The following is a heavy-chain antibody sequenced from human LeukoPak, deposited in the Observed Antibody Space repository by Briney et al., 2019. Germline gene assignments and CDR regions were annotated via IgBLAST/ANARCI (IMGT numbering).Heavy chain of an antibody. Sequence: PSETLSLTCTVSGGSISSGSYYWSWIRQPAGKGLEWIGRIYTSGSTNYNPSLKSRVTISVDTSKNQFSLKLSSVTAADTAVYYCARGAMLSHFDYWGQGTLVTVSS. CDR2: IYTSGST. CDR3: ARGAMLSHFDY. V-gene: IGHV4-61*02. J-gene: IGHJ4*02. D-gene: IGHD2-2*01. CDR1: GGSISSGSYY.